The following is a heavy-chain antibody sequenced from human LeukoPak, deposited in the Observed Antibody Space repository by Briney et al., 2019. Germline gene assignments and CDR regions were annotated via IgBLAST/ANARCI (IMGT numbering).Heavy chain of an antibody. Sequence: ASVKVSCKASGYTFTSYYMHWVRQAPGQGLEWMGITNPSGGSTSYAQKFQGRVTMTRDTSTSTVYMELSSLRSEDTAVYYCARFYDSSGYAGYEFDYWGQGTLVTVSS. CDR1: GYTFTSYY. CDR3: ARFYDSSGYAGYEFDY. J-gene: IGHJ4*02. CDR2: TNPSGGST. D-gene: IGHD3-22*01. V-gene: IGHV1-46*01.